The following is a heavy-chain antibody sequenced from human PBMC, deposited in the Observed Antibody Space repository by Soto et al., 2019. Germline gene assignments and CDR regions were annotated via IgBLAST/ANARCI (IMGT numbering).Heavy chain of an antibody. CDR1: GGSFSGYY. Sequence: SETLSLTCAVYGGSFSGYYWSWIRQPPGKGLEWIGEINHSGSTNYNPSLKGRVTISVDTSKNQFSLKLSSVTAADTAVYYCARLSSGDFDAFDIWGQGTMVTV. J-gene: IGHJ3*02. CDR3: ARLSSGDFDAFDI. D-gene: IGHD4-17*01. V-gene: IGHV4-34*01. CDR2: INHSGST.